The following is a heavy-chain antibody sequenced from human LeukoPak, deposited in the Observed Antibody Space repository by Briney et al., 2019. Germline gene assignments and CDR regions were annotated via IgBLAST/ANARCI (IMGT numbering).Heavy chain of an antibody. CDR2: SDPEEGET. D-gene: IGHD1-26*01. CDR3: ATDSIVGAINFDY. V-gene: IGHV1-24*01. Sequence: ASVKVSCKVSGYTLTELSMHWVRQAPGKGLEWMGGSDPEEGETIYAQKFQGRVTMTEDTSTDTAYMELSSLRSEDTAVYYCATDSIVGAINFDYWGQGTLVTVSS. CDR1: GYTLTELS. J-gene: IGHJ4*02.